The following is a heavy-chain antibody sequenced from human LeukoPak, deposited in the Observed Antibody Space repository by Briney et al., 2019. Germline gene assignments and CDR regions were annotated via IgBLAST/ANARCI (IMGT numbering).Heavy chain of an antibody. V-gene: IGHV4-34*01. CDR2: INHSGST. J-gene: IGHJ4*02. D-gene: IGHD2-15*01. Sequence: SETLCLTCAVYGGSLSGYFWSWVRQPPGKGLEWVGEINHSGSTSHNPSLKRRGTISVGTSKKQFFLKQKSGTAADTAVYYCARHLLGSEAAAHDYWGLGTLVTVSS. CDR3: ARHLLGSEAAAHDY. CDR1: GGSLSGYF.